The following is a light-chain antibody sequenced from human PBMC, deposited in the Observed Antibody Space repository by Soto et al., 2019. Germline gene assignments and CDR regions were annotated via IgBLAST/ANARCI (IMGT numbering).Light chain of an antibody. J-gene: IGKJ1*01. Sequence: IVMTQSPLSLPVTPGEPASISCRSSQSLLHSNGNNYVDWYLQKPGQSPQLLIFLGSNRASGVPDRFRGSGSGTDFSLKITRVEAEDVGIYYCMQALQTPLTFGQGTRVEIK. CDR1: QSLLHSNGNNY. CDR2: LGS. CDR3: MQALQTPLT. V-gene: IGKV2-28*01.